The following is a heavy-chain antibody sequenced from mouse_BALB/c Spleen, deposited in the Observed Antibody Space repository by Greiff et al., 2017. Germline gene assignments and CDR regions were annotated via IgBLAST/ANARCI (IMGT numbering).Heavy chain of an antibody. CDR1: GYSFTSYY. CDR3: AVLLAEYFDV. Sequence: VQLQQSGPELMKPGASVKISCKASGYSFTSYYMHWVKQSHGKSLEWIGYIDPFNGGTSCNQKFKGKATLTVDKSSSTAYMHLSSLTSEDSAVYYCAVLLAEYFDVWGAGTTVTVSS. CDR2: IDPFNGGT. D-gene: IGHD1-1*01. J-gene: IGHJ1*01. V-gene: IGHV1S135*01.